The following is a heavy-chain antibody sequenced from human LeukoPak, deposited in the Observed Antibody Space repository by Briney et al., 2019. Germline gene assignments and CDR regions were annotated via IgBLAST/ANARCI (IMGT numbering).Heavy chain of an antibody. Sequence: GSLRLSCAASGFTFSSYSMNWVRQPPGKGLEWIGSIYYSGSTYYNPSLKSRVTISVDTSKNQFSLKLSSVTAADTAVYYCARPKKRGGYSGYAFDYWGQGTLVTVSS. J-gene: IGHJ4*02. CDR2: IYYSGST. V-gene: IGHV4-39*01. CDR1: GFTFSSYSMN. D-gene: IGHD5-12*01. CDR3: ARPKKRGGYSGYAFDY.